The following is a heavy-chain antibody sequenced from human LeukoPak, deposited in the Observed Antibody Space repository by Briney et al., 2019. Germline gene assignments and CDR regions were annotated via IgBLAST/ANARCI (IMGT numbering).Heavy chain of an antibody. D-gene: IGHD2-15*01. Sequence: PGGSLSLSCAASGFILSNYWMHWVRQAPGEGLVWVSRMNEDGRRTDNAGSVRGRFTISRDIAKNTLFLQMNSLRAEDTAVYHCVRDFGGEEDFWGQGTLVTVSS. CDR2: MNEDGRRT. J-gene: IGHJ4*02. V-gene: IGHV3-74*01. CDR1: GFILSNYW. CDR3: VRDFGGEEDF.